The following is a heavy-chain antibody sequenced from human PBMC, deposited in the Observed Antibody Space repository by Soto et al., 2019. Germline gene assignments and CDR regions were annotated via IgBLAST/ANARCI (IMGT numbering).Heavy chain of an antibody. J-gene: IGHJ4*02. V-gene: IGHV3-13*01. CDR3: ARSLYSSSSIYFDY. CDR2: IGTAGDT. Sequence: EVQLVESGGGLVQPGGSLRLSCAASGFTFSSYDMHWVRQATGKGLEWVSAIGTAGDTYYPGSVKGRFTISRENAKNSLYLQMNSLRAGDTGVYYCARSLYSSSSIYFDYWGQGTLVTVSS. CDR1: GFTFSSYD. D-gene: IGHD6-6*01.